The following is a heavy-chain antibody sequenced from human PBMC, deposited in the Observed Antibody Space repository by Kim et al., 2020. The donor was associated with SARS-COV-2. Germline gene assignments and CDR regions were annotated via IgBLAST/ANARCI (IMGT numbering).Heavy chain of an antibody. CDR2: IIPIFGTA. V-gene: IGHV1-69*13. D-gene: IGHD6-13*01. J-gene: IGHJ6*02. CDR1: GGTFSSYA. Sequence: SVKVSCKASGGTFSSYAISWVRQAPGQGLEWMGGIIPIFGTANYAQKFQGRVTITADESTSTAYMELSSLRSEDTAVYYCASGRPGIAAAGTSLDGVIYYYYGMDVWGQGTTVTVSS. CDR3: ASGRPGIAAAGTSLDGVIYYYYGMDV.